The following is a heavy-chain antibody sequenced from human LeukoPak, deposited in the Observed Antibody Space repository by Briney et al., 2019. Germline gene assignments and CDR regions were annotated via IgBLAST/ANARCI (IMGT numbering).Heavy chain of an antibody. D-gene: IGHD3-22*01. CDR1: GGSFSGYY. V-gene: IGHV4-34*01. CDR2: INYSGTT. Sequence: SETLSLTCAVYGGSFSGYYWSWIRQPPGKGLNWIGQINYSGTTNYNPSLKSRVTISVDTSKNQFSLKLSSVTAADTAVYYCARGGYYFDYWGQGTLVTVSS. J-gene: IGHJ4*02. CDR3: ARGGYYFDY.